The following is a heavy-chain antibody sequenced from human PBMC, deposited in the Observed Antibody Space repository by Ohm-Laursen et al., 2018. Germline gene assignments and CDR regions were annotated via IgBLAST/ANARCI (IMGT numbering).Heavy chain of an antibody. J-gene: IGHJ5*02. CDR3: ARERVYCSSSSCSYWFDP. Sequence: GTLSLTCTVSDGSINSYYWSWIRQPPGKGLEWIAYMYYSGSTNYNPSLKSRATISVDTSKNQFSLNLSSVTAADTAVYYCARERVYCSSSSCSYWFDPWGQGTLVTVSS. CDR1: DGSINSYY. CDR2: MYYSGST. D-gene: IGHD2-2*01. V-gene: IGHV4-59*01.